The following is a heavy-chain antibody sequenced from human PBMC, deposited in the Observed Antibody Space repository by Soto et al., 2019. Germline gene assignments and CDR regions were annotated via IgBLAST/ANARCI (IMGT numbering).Heavy chain of an antibody. CDR3: AKDLRGAVAARHFGY. J-gene: IGHJ4*02. CDR1: ELSICRWA. V-gene: IGHV3-23*01. Sequence: RGVCELSICRWAMVRYRKATGKGLEWVSDIIDSGGSTYYADSVKGRFTISRDNSKNTLYLQMNSLRAEDTAVYYCAKDLRGAVAARHFGYWGQGTLVTVSS. D-gene: IGHD6-19*01. CDR2: IIDSGGST.